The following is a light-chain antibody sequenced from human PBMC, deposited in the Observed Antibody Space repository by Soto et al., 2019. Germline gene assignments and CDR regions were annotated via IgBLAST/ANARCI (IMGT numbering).Light chain of an antibody. CDR1: QGVSSY. J-gene: IGKJ4*01. CDR2: HAY. Sequence: EIVLTQAPAPLSSSPGERSTLSCRAMQGVSSYLAFYQQKHGQXPRXXIYHAYNRATGIPARFSGSGSGTDLTITISSLEPEDFEVYYCQQRSNWPLTFGGGTKGDI. CDR3: QQRSNWPLT. V-gene: IGKV3-11*01.